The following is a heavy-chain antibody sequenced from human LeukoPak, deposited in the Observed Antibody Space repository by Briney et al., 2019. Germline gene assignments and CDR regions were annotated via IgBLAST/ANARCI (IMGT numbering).Heavy chain of an antibody. CDR3: AKDVYTLSGSSLPDAFDI. V-gene: IGHV3-30-3*01. Sequence: GGSLRLSCAASGFTFSSYAMHWVRQAPGKGLEWVAVISYDGSNKYYADSVKGRFTISRDNSKNTLYLQMNSLRAEDTAVYYCAKDVYTLSGSSLPDAFDIWGQGTMVTVSS. CDR2: ISYDGSNK. CDR1: GFTFSSYA. J-gene: IGHJ3*02. D-gene: IGHD1-26*01.